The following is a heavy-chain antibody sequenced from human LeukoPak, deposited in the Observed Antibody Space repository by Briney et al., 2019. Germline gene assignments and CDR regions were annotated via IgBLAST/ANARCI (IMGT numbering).Heavy chain of an antibody. Sequence: GGSLRLSCAASGFSFSSYSMNWVRQAPGKGLEWVSYISSSSSSAYYADSVKGRFTISRDNAKNSLYLQMNSLRTEDTALYYCAKVPIVVVVAATGTEAFDIWGQGTMVTVSS. D-gene: IGHD2-15*01. V-gene: IGHV3-48*01. CDR3: AKVPIVVVVAATGTEAFDI. J-gene: IGHJ3*02. CDR1: GFSFSSYS. CDR2: ISSSSSSA.